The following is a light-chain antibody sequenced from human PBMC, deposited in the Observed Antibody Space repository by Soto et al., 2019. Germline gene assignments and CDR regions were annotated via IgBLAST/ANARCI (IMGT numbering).Light chain of an antibody. CDR1: SSDVGGYNY. CDR2: DVS. CDR3: CSYGGSCTYV. J-gene: IGLJ1*01. Sequence: QSVLTQPRSVSGSPGQSVTISCTGTSSDVGGYNYVSWYQQHPGKAPKLMIYDVSKRPSGVPDRFSGSKSGNTASLTISGLQAEDEADYYCCSYGGSCTYVFGTGTKVTAL. V-gene: IGLV2-11*01.